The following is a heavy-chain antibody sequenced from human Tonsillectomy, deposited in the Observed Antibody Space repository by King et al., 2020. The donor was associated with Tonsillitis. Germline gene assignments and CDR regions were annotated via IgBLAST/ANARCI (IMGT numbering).Heavy chain of an antibody. V-gene: IGHV5-51*01. CDR2: IYPGDSDT. Sequence: VQLVQSGAEVKKPGESLKISCKGSGYSFNSYWIGWVRQMPGKGLEWMGIIYPGDSDTRYSPSFQGQVIISADKSISTAYLQWSSLKASDTAMYYCAGPAAAGGGDPDAFHIWGQGTMVTVSS. CDR1: GYSFNSYW. D-gene: IGHD2-21*02. J-gene: IGHJ3*02. CDR3: AGPAAAGGGDPDAFHI.